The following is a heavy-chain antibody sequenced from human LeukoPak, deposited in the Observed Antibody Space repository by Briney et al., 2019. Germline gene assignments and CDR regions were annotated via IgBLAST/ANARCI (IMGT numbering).Heavy chain of an antibody. J-gene: IGHJ4*02. CDR1: GGSISNYY. CDR3: ARTRGSHPSPFDS. D-gene: IGHD3-10*01. V-gene: IGHV3-53*01. Sequence: ETLSLTCTVSGGSISNYYWSWVRQAPGKGLECVSVIYSGGSTYSADSVKGRFTISRDNSRNMVYLQMSNLRAEDTAVYYCARTRGSHPSPFDSWGQGTLVTVSS. CDR2: IYSGGST.